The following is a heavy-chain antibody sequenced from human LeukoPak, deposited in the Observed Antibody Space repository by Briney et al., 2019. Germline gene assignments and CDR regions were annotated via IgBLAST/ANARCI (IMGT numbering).Heavy chain of an antibody. D-gene: IGHD6-13*01. CDR1: GFTFSSYG. V-gene: IGHV4-39*01. Sequence: GSLRLSCAASGFTFSSYGMSWVRQPPGKGLEWIGSIYYSGSTYYNPSLKSRVTISVDTSKNQFSLKLSSVTAADTAVYYCARGSRQQLAFDYWGQGTLVTVSS. CDR3: ARGSRQQLAFDY. J-gene: IGHJ4*02. CDR2: IYYSGST.